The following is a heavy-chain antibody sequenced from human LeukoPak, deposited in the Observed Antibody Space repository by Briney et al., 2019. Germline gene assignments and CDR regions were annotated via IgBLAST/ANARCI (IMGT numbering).Heavy chain of an antibody. Sequence: GGSLRLSCEASGFIFSNYWMHWVRQAPGKGLEWISSISTTGSYIYYSDSVKGRFTISRNDAKNAIYLQMNTLTEDDTALYFCARDQRLQSFDLWGQGTLLTVSS. D-gene: IGHD2-21*02. CDR1: GFIFSNYW. CDR3: ARDQRLQSFDL. J-gene: IGHJ4*02. V-gene: IGHV3-21*01. CDR2: ISTTGSYI.